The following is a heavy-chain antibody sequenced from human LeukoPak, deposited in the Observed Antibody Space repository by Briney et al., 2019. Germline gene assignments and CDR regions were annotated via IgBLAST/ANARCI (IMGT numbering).Heavy chain of an antibody. D-gene: IGHD3-22*01. Sequence: GGSLRLSCAASGFPFSGYVMRWVRQGPGKGLQWVSAISGSGDSTDYADSVKGRFTISRDNSKNILFLQMSSLRADDTAIYYCARQVGFCSDSTCYFDYWGQGALVTVSS. CDR3: ARQVGFCSDSTCYFDY. CDR1: GFPFSGYV. J-gene: IGHJ4*02. V-gene: IGHV3-23*01. CDR2: ISGSGDST.